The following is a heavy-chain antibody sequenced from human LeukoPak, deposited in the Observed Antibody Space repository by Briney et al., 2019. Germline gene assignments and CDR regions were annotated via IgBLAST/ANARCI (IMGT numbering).Heavy chain of an antibody. CDR1: GYTFTSYD. V-gene: IGHV1-8*01. Sequence: ASVKVSCKASGYTFTSYDINWVRQATGQGLEWMGWMNPNSGNTGYEQKFQGRVTMTRNTSISTAYMELSSLRSEDTAVYYCASLFCSSTSCSYNWFDPWGQGTLVTVSS. CDR3: ASLFCSSTSCSYNWFDP. CDR2: MNPNSGNT. D-gene: IGHD2-2*01. J-gene: IGHJ5*02.